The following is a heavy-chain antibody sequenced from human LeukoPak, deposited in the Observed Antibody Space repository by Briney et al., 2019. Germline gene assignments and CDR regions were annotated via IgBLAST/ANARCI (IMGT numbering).Heavy chain of an antibody. CDR2: IYSGGST. CDR1: GLTVSSNY. CDR3: ARDQNDSGYDF. D-gene: IGHD5-12*01. J-gene: IGHJ4*02. V-gene: IGHV3-53*01. Sequence: GGSLRLSCAASGLTVSSNYMSWVRQAPGKGLEWVSVIYSGGSTYYADSVKGRFTISRDNSKNTLYLQMNSLRAEDTAVYYCARDQNDSGYDFRGQGTLVTVSS.